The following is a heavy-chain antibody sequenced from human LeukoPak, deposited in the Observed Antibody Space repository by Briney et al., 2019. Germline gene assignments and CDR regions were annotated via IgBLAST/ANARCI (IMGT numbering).Heavy chain of an antibody. CDR1: GYTLTELS. V-gene: IGHV1-24*01. CDR3: ARDISVRDAAWWFNP. J-gene: IGHJ5*02. D-gene: IGHD5-24*01. Sequence: GASVKVSCKVSGYTLTELSMHWVRQAPGKGLEWMGGFDPEDGETIYAQKFQGRVTMTEDTSTDTAYMELSSLRSEDTAVYYCARDISVRDAAWWFNPWGQGTLVTVSS. CDR2: FDPEDGET.